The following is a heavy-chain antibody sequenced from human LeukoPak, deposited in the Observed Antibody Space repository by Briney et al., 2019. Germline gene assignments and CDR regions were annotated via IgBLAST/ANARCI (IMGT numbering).Heavy chain of an antibody. CDR1: GGTFSSYA. D-gene: IGHD3-22*01. V-gene: IGHV1-69*13. CDR2: IIPIFGTA. Sequence: GASVKVSCKASGGTFSSYAISWVRQAPGQGLEWMGGIIPIFGTANYAQKFQGRVTITADESTSTAYMELSSLRSEDTAVYYCALTYYYDSSGYYLAHYYYYYGMDAWGQGTTVTVSS. CDR3: ALTYYYDSSGYYLAHYYYYYGMDA. J-gene: IGHJ6*02.